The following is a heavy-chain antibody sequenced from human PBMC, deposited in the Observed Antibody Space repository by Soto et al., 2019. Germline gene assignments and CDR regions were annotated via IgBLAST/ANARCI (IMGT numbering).Heavy chain of an antibody. CDR2: IRSKAYGGTT. J-gene: IGHJ6*02. CDR3: TRGREFFVGFDYCAMDA. V-gene: IGHV3-49*04. D-gene: IGHD2-15*01. CDR1: GFSSGDFA. Sequence: GSMRLAWTGSGFSSGDFAMSWVRKAPGKGLAWVGFIRSKAYGGTTEYAASVKGGFTISRDDSKNIGYLQVDSLKTEDTDVYYCTRGREFFVGFDYCAMDACGQGATVTVS.